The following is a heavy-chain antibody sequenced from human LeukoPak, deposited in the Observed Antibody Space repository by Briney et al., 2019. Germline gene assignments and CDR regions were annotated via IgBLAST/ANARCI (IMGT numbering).Heavy chain of an antibody. CDR1: GGTFSSYA. V-gene: IGHV1-2*06. CDR2: INPSSGDT. J-gene: IGHJ4*02. D-gene: IGHD1-26*01. Sequence: ASVKVSCKASGGTFSSYAISWVRQAPGQGLEWMGRINPSSGDTNYAQNFQGRVTMTRDTSISTAYMELSRLRSDDTAVYYCATTSGYFYYWGQGTLVTVSS. CDR3: ATTSGYFYY.